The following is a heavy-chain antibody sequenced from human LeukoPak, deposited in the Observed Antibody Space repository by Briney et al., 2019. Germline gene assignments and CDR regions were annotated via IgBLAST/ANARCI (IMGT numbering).Heavy chain of an antibody. CDR3: ARHRGYSYGQYYFDY. Sequence: GESPKISCKGSGYSFTSYWIGWVRQLPGKGLEWMGIIYPGDSDTRYSPSFQGQVTISADKSISTAYLQWSSLKASDTAMYYCARHRGYSYGQYYFDYWGQGTLVTVSS. V-gene: IGHV5-51*01. CDR2: IYPGDSDT. J-gene: IGHJ4*02. CDR1: GYSFTSYW. D-gene: IGHD5-18*01.